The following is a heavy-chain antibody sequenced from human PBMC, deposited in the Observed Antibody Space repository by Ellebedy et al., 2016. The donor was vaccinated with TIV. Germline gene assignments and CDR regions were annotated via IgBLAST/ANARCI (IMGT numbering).Heavy chain of an antibody. CDR3: AACPPYSSSWSVVDY. CDR2: ISYDGSNK. V-gene: IGHV3-30-3*01. Sequence: GESLKISXAASGFTFSSYAMHWVRQAPGKGLEWVAVISYDGSNKYYADSVKGRFTISRDNSKNTLYLQMNSLRAEDTAVYYCAACPPYSSSWSVVDYWGQGTLVTVSS. D-gene: IGHD6-13*01. J-gene: IGHJ4*02. CDR1: GFTFSSYA.